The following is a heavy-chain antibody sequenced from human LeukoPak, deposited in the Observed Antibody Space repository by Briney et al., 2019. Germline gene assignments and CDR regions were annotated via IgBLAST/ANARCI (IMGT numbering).Heavy chain of an antibody. Sequence: PGGSLRLSCVASGFTFSTYEMDWVRQAPGKGLEWVSSISPSSSYKYYADSLKGRFTISRDNAKNSLYLQMNSLRAEDTAVYFCARGRGCSSVTCHPDYWGQGTLVTVSS. V-gene: IGHV3-21*01. CDR2: ISPSSSYK. J-gene: IGHJ4*02. CDR3: ARGRGCSSVTCHPDY. D-gene: IGHD2-2*01. CDR1: GFTFSTYE.